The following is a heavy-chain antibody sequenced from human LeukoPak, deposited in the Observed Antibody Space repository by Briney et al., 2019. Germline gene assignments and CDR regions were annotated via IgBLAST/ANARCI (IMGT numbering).Heavy chain of an antibody. V-gene: IGHV3-23*01. CDR2: ISGSGGRT. Sequence: GGSLRLSCAASGFTFSNYAMSWVRQAPGKGLEWVSAISGSGGRTYYADSVKGRFTISRDNSKNTLYLQTNSLRAEDTAVYYCAKSEDYYYMDVWGKGTTVTVSS. CDR3: AKSEDYYYMDV. CDR1: GFTFSNYA. J-gene: IGHJ6*03.